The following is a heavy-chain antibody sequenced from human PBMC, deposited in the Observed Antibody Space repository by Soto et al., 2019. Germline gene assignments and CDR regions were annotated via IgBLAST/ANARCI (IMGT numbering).Heavy chain of an antibody. CDR2: TSASTRNT. CDR3: VRCYCSVGSCYACWHFDL. J-gene: IGHJ2*01. D-gene: IGHD2-15*01. Sequence: QVPLVQSGGEVKKPGASVKVSCQASGYTFSDYAISWVRQAPGQGLEWMGWTSASTRNTDQAQNFQGRVIMTLDTSTNTAYMELRSLRSDDTAVYYCVRCYCSVGSCYACWHFDLWGRGTLVTVSS. V-gene: IGHV1-18*01. CDR1: GYTFSDYA.